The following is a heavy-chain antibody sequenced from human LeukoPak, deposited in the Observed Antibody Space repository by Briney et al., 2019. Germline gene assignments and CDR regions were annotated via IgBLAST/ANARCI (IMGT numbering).Heavy chain of an antibody. D-gene: IGHD2-2*01. J-gene: IGHJ6*02. Sequence: GGSLRLSCAASGFTFSNAWMNWVRQAPGKGLEWVGRIKSKTDGGTTDYAAPVKGRFTISRDDSKNTLYLQMNSLKTEDTAVYYCTADVVPAERGYYYYGMDVWGQGTTATVSS. CDR3: TADVVPAERGYYYYGMDV. V-gene: IGHV3-15*07. CDR2: IKSKTDGGTT. CDR1: GFTFSNAW.